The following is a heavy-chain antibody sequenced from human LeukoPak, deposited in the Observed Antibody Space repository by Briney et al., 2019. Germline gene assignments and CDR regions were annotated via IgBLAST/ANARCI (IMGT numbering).Heavy chain of an antibody. CDR3: ARPRSYYYMDV. CDR1: GGSISSSSYY. Sequence: PSETLSLTCTVSGGSISSSSYYWGWIRQPPGKGLEWIGSIYYSGSTYYNPSLESRVTISVDTSKNQFSLKLSSVTAADTAVYYCARPRSYYYMDVWGKGTTVTVSS. J-gene: IGHJ6*03. V-gene: IGHV4-39*01. D-gene: IGHD1-14*01. CDR2: IYYSGST.